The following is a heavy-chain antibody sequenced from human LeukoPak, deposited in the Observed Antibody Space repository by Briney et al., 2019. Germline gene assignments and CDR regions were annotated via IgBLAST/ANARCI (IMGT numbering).Heavy chain of an antibody. J-gene: IGHJ6*03. Sequence: GGSLRLSCAASGFTFSSYAMSWVRQAPGKGLEWVSAISGSGGSTYYADSVKGRFTISRDNSKNTLYLQMNSLRAEDTAIYYCTRDSSGTLYYYYYMDVWGKGTTVTVSS. D-gene: IGHD6-19*01. CDR1: GFTFSSYA. V-gene: IGHV3-23*01. CDR3: TRDSSGTLYYYYYMDV. CDR2: ISGSGGST.